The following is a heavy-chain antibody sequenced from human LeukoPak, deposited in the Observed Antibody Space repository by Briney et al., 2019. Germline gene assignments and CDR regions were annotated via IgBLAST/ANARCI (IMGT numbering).Heavy chain of an antibody. Sequence: GGSLRLSCTASGFIFSSYTMSWVRQAPGRGLEWVSAISGSGGSTYYADSVKGRFTISRDNSKNTLYLQMNSLRAEDTAVYYCAKDKVITRGAFDIWGQGTMVTVSS. J-gene: IGHJ3*02. CDR3: AKDKVITRGAFDI. D-gene: IGHD3-22*01. CDR2: ISGSGGST. V-gene: IGHV3-23*01. CDR1: GFIFSSYT.